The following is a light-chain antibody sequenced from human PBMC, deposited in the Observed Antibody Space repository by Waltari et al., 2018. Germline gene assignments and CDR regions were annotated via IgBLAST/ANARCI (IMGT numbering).Light chain of an antibody. CDR1: PGIGSF. CDR2: DAS. J-gene: IGKJ4*01. V-gene: IGKV3-11*01. Sequence: EIVLTQSPATLSLSPGERATLSCRASPGIGSFLAWYQQRPGQAPRLLIYDASTRATGIPARFSGSGSGTDFTLTLSSLEPEDFAVYYCQQRSNWPPTFGGGTKVEIK. CDR3: QQRSNWPPT.